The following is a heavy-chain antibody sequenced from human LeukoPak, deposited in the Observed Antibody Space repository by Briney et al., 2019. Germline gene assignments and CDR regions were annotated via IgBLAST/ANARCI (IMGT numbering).Heavy chain of an antibody. CDR2: IDDRGSEK. J-gene: IGHJ5*01. D-gene: IGHD1-14*01. CDR1: GFTFGNYW. Sequence: GGSLRLSCATSGFTFGNYWMTWVRQAPGKRLEWVANIDDRGSEKNYADSVKGRFTNSRDNARNSMFLQMNSLRVVDTAVYFCARDIPRGARYLDSWGRGTLVTVSS. CDR3: ARDIPRGARYLDS. V-gene: IGHV3-7*01.